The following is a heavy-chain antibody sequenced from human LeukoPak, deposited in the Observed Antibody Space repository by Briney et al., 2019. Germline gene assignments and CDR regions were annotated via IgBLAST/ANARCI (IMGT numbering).Heavy chain of an antibody. D-gene: IGHD5-18*01. V-gene: IGHV3-66*01. CDR1: GFTISNNY. J-gene: IGHJ4*02. CDR2: IYSGGFT. Sequence: GGSLRLSCAASGFTISNNYIRWLRQAPGKGLEWVSHIYSGGFTQFAGSVRGRFTMSRDSSKSTLYLQMNSLRAEDTAVYYCARERGYNYGYSDYWGQGTLVTVSS. CDR3: ARERGYNYGYSDY.